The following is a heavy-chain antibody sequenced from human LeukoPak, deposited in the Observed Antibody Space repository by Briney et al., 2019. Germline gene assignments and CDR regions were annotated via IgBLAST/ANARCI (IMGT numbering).Heavy chain of an antibody. D-gene: IGHD3-10*01. CDR3: ARVGTPQTGLFAFDI. J-gene: IGHJ3*02. V-gene: IGHV3-21*01. Sequence: GGSLRLSCAASGFTFSSYSMNWVRQAPGKGLEWVSSISSSSSYIYYADSVKGRSTISRDNAKNSLYLQMNSLRAEDTAVYYCARVGTPQTGLFAFDIWGQGTMVTVSS. CDR1: GFTFSSYS. CDR2: ISSSSSYI.